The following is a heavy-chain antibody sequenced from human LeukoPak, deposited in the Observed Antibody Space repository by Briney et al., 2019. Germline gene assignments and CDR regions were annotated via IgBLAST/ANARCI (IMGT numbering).Heavy chain of an antibody. CDR3: AKGKYSPVRGISHAAYYFDY. CDR1: GFTFSSYA. V-gene: IGHV3-23*01. D-gene: IGHD1-14*01. Sequence: PGGSLRLSCAASGFTFSSYAMTWVRQAPGEGLEWVSAISPSGGDTYYADSVQGRFSISRDDSKNTLYLQMNSLRAEDTAIYFCAKGKYSPVRGISHAAYYFDYWGPGTLVTVSS. J-gene: IGHJ4*02. CDR2: ISPSGGDT.